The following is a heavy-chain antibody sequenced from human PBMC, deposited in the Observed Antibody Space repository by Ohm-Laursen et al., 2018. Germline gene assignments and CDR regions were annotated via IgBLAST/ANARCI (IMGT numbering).Heavy chain of an antibody. D-gene: IGHD6-19*01. CDR3: SRFRAVAGNPPDY. J-gene: IGHJ4*02. V-gene: IGHV3-7*01. CDR2: INQVGIEK. CDR1: GFTFDDYA. Sequence: SLRLSCAASGFTFDDYAMHWVRQAPGKGLEWVANINQVGIEKYYVDSVKGRFTISRDNAKNSLYLQMNSLRAEDTAVYFCSRFRAVAGNPPDYWGQGTLVTVSS.